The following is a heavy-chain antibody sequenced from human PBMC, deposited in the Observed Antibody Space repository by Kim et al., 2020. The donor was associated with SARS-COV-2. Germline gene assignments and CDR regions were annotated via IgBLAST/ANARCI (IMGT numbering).Heavy chain of an antibody. CDR3: ARDLYGSGTYYNRMDV. D-gene: IGHD3-10*01. Sequence: SETLSLTCAVSGVSISSGNWWTGVRQSPGQGLQWIGEIYEGGSTNYNPSLKSRVNMSVDKSKNPFSLRLSAVTAADTAVYYCARDLYGSGTYYNRMDVWGQGTTVIVSS. CDR2: IYEGGST. V-gene: IGHV4-4*02. J-gene: IGHJ6*02. CDR1: GVSISSGNW.